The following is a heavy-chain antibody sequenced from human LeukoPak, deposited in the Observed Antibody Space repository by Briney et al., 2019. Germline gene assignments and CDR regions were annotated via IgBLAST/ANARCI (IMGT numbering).Heavy chain of an antibody. J-gene: IGHJ5*02. V-gene: IGHV4-59*08. CDR1: GGSISSSY. D-gene: IGHD4/OR15-4a*01. CDR3: VACPLTALRAWFDP. CDR2: VYNSGNT. Sequence: PSGTLSLTCTVSGGSISSSYWSWIREPPGKGLEWIVSVYNSGNTKYNPSLESRVTMSVDTSKNQFSLKLTSVTAADTAVYYCVACPLTALRAWFDPWGQGILVTVSS.